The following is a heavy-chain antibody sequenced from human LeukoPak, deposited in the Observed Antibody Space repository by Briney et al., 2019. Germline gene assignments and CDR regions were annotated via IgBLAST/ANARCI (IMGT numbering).Heavy chain of an antibody. D-gene: IGHD3-10*01. Sequence: GGSLRLSCAASGFTFSTYSMSWVRQAPGKGLEWVSAISGSGGSTYYADSVKGRFTISRDNSKNTLYQQMNSLRAEDTAVYYCAKVIPYYYGSGSSNFDYWGQGTLVTVSS. V-gene: IGHV3-23*01. CDR2: ISGSGGST. J-gene: IGHJ4*02. CDR1: GFTFSTYS. CDR3: AKVIPYYYGSGSSNFDY.